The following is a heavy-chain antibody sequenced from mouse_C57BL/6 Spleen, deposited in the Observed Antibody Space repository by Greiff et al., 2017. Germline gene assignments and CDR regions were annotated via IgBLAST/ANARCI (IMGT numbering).Heavy chain of an antibody. CDR1: GYTFTSYW. J-gene: IGHJ2*01. D-gene: IGHD2-4*01. CDR2: INPSNGGT. V-gene: IGHV1-53*01. CDR3: AREENYDYDMNFDY. Sequence: VQLQQSGTELVKPGASVKLSCKASGYTFTSYWMHWVKQRPGQGLEWIGNINPSNGGTNYNEKFKSKATLTVVKSSSTAYMQHSSLTSEDSAVNYCAREENYDYDMNFDYWGQGTTLTVSS.